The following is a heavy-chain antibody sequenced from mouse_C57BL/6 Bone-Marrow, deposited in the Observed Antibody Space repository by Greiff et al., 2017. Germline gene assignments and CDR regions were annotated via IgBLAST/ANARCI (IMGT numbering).Heavy chain of an antibody. D-gene: IGHD1-1*01. J-gene: IGHJ1*03. CDR1: GFTFSDYG. V-gene: IGHV5-15*01. CDR3: ARHPPNYDGAFDV. Sequence: DVKLVESGGGLVQPGGSLKLSCAASGFTFSDYGMAWVRQAPRKGPVWVAVISNLAYSIYYADTVTGRFTISRENAKNTLYLEMSSLRSEDTAMYYCARHPPNYDGAFDVWGTGTTVTVSS. CDR2: ISNLAYSI.